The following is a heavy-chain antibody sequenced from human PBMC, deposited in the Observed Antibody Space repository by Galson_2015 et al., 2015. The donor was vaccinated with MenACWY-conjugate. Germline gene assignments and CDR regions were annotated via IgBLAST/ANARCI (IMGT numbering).Heavy chain of an antibody. CDR2: FRYDGINK. Sequence: SLRLSCAASGFTFSNYGMHWVRQAPGKGLEWLALFRYDGINKYYADSVKGRFTISRDNLKNTLSLQMNSLKPEDTAVYYCAKDSARHSLDYWGQGTLVTVSS. CDR3: AKDSARHSLDY. J-gene: IGHJ4*02. CDR1: GFTFSNYG. V-gene: IGHV3-30*02. D-gene: IGHD1-26*01.